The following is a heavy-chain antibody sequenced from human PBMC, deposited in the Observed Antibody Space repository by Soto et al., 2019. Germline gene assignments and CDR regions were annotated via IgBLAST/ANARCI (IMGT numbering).Heavy chain of an antibody. Sequence: SETLSLTCAVYGGSFSGYYWSWIRQPPGKGLEWIGEINHSGSTNYNPSLKSRVTISVDTSKNQFSLKLSSVTAADTAVYYCARGSSWGVIVLDYWGQGTLVTVS. D-gene: IGHD3-16*02. CDR3: ARGSSWGVIVLDY. V-gene: IGHV4-34*01. J-gene: IGHJ4*02. CDR1: GGSFSGYY. CDR2: INHSGST.